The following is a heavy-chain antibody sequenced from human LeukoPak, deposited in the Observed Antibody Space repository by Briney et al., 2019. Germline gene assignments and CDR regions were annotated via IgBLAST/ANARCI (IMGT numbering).Heavy chain of an antibody. CDR3: ARHGYGYCSSTSCYKYMDV. D-gene: IGHD2-2*02. J-gene: IGHJ6*03. Sequence: GESLKISCKGSGYSFTSYWIGWVRQMPGKGLEWMGIIYPGDPDTRYSPSFQGQVTISADKSISTAYLQWSSLKASDTAMYYCARHGYGYCSSTSCYKYMDVWGKGTTVTVSS. CDR2: IYPGDPDT. CDR1: GYSFTSYW. V-gene: IGHV5-51*01.